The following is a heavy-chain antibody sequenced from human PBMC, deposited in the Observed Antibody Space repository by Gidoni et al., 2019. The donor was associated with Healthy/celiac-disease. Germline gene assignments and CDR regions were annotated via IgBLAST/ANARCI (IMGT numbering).Heavy chain of an antibody. D-gene: IGHD2-2*01. J-gene: IGHJ6*02. CDR1: GSSFTSSW. V-gene: IGHV5-51*01. CDR2: IYSGDSDT. Sequence: EVQLVQSGAEVKKPGESLTISCKGSGSSFTSSWIGWVRQMPGKVLEWMGIIYSGDSDTRDSPSFQGQVTSSADKSISTSYLQWSSLKASDTAMYYCARLLGYCSSTSCYGPIYYYYGMDVWGQGTTVTVSS. CDR3: ARLLGYCSSTSCYGPIYYYYGMDV.